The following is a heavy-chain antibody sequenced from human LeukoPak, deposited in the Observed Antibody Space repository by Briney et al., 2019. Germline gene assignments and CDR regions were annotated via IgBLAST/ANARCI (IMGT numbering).Heavy chain of an antibody. J-gene: IGHJ4*02. Sequence: PSETLSLTCTVSGGSISSYYWSWIRQPPGKGLEWIGYICYSCSTNYNPSLKSRVTISVDTSKIQFSLKLSSVTAADTAVYYCARGSISSSSWLVDYWGQGTLVPVSS. CDR2: ICYSCST. D-gene: IGHD6-13*01. CDR1: GGSISSYY. CDR3: ARGSISSSSWLVDY. V-gene: IGHV4-59*01.